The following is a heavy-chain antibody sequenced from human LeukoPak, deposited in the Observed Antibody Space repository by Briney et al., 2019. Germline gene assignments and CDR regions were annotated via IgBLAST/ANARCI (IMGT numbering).Heavy chain of an antibody. J-gene: IGHJ4*02. CDR3: TKDNSFVVDSSGYYQN. CDR1: GFTFSSYA. V-gene: IGHV3-23*01. D-gene: IGHD3-22*01. Sequence: GGSLRLSCAASGFTFSSYAMSWVRQAPGKGLEWVSAISGSGGSTYYADSVKGRFTISRDNSKNTLHLQMNSLRAEDTAVYYCTKDNSFVVDSSGYYQNWGQGTLVTVSS. CDR2: ISGSGGST.